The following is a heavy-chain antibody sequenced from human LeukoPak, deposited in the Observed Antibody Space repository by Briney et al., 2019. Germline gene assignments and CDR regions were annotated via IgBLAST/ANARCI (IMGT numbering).Heavy chain of an antibody. Sequence: PGGSLRLSCAASGFSFGSYSMNWVRQAPGKGLEWVSYITSSSSAMHYADAVKGRFAISRDNAKNSLYLQMNSLRAEDTALYYCARKSGSSGYPLDNWGQGTLVTVSS. CDR2: ITSSSSAM. CDR1: GFSFGSYS. V-gene: IGHV3-48*01. J-gene: IGHJ4*02. CDR3: ARKSGSSGYPLDN. D-gene: IGHD3-22*01.